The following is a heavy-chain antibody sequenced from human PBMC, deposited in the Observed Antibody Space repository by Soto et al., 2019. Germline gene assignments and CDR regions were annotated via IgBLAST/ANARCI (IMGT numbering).Heavy chain of an antibody. CDR1: GYTFTSYY. CDR3: ARDSDDFWSGYSPSDAFDI. CDR2: INPSGGST. Sequence: ASVKLSCKASGYTFTSYYMHCVRQAPGQGLEWMGIINPSGGSTSYAQKFQGRVTMTRDTSTSTVYMELSSLRSEDTAVYYCARDSDDFWSGYSPSDAFDIWGQGTMVTVSS. V-gene: IGHV1-46*03. D-gene: IGHD3-3*01. J-gene: IGHJ3*02.